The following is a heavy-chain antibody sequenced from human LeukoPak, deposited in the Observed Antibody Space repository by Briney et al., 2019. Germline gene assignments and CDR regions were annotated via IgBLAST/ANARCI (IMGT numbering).Heavy chain of an antibody. J-gene: IGHJ4*02. D-gene: IGHD1-26*01. CDR2: IKQDGSER. V-gene: IGHV3-7*01. CDR3: TRDTGGSGSYPDY. CDR1: GFTFSSYW. Sequence: GGSLRLSCAAPGFTFSSYWMTWVRQTPGKGLEWVANIKQDGSERYFWDSVRDRFTISRDNAKNSLSLQMNSLRAEDTGVYYCTRDTGGSGSYPDYWGQGTLVTVSS.